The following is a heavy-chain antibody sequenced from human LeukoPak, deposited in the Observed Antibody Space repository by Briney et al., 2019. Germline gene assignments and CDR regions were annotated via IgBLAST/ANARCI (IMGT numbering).Heavy chain of an antibody. J-gene: IGHJ6*03. V-gene: IGHV1-8*01. D-gene: IGHD3-10*01. CDR1: GYTFTSYD. CDR2: MNPNSGNT. CDR3: ARISRGVRGVPLYYYYYMDV. Sequence: ASVKVSCKASGYTFTSYDINWVRQATGQGLEWMGWMNPNSGNTGYAQKFQGRVTMTRNTSISTAYMELSSLRSEDTAVYYCARISRGVRGVPLYYYYYMDVWGKGTAVTVSS.